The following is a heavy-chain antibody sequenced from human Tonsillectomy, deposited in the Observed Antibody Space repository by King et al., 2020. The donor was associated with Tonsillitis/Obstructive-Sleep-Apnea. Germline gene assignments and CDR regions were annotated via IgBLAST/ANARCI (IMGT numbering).Heavy chain of an antibody. CDR1: GFTFSSYA. CDR2: ISYDGSNK. CDR3: AGEGDLYYYAFSGYFDY. D-gene: IGHD3-22*01. Sequence: VQLVESGGGVVQPGRSLRLSCAASGFTFSSYAMHWVRQAPGKGLEWVAVISYDGSNKYYADSVKGLFTISRDNSKNTLYLKMNSLRAEDKVVYYCAGEGDLYYYAFSGYFDYWGQGTLVTVSS. V-gene: IGHV3-30*04. J-gene: IGHJ4*02.